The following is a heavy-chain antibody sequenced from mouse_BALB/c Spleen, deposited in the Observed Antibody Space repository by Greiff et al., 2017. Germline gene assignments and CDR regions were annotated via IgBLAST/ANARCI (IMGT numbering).Heavy chain of an antibody. CDR3: ARHSYDYWFAY. Sequence: EVNVVESGGGLVKLGGSLKLSCAASGFTFSSYYMSWVRQTPEKRLELVAAINSNGGSTYYPDTVKGRFTISRDNAKNTLYLQMSSLKSEDTALYYCARHSYDYWFAYWGQGTLVTVSA. V-gene: IGHV5-6-2*01. CDR2: INSNGGST. CDR1: GFTFSSYY. J-gene: IGHJ3*01. D-gene: IGHD2-4*01.